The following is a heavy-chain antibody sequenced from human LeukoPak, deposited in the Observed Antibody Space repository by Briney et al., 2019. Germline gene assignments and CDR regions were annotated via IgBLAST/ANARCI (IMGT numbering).Heavy chain of an antibody. CDR1: GYTFTSYF. D-gene: IGHD3-16*01. J-gene: IGHJ4*02. CDR3: ARVAGVMVQTYYFDY. CDR2: INPNSGGT. Sequence: ASVKVSCRASGYTFTSYFMHWVRRAPGQGLEWMGWINPNSGGTDYAQKFQGRVTMTRDTSISTAYMELTRLRSDDPAVYYCARVAGVMVQTYYFDYWGQGTLVTVSS. V-gene: IGHV1-2*02.